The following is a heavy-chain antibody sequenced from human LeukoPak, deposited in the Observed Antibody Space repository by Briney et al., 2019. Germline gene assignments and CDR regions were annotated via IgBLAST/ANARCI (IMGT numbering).Heavy chain of an antibody. D-gene: IGHD3-22*01. V-gene: IGHV4-30-4*01. CDR1: GGSICSGDYY. J-gene: IGHJ3*02. CDR3: AANVRGVTMIDAFDI. CDR2: IYYSGST. Sequence: SETLSLNCTVSGGSICSGDYYWSWIRQPPGKGLEWIGYIYYSGSTYYNPSLKSRVTISVDTSKNQFSLKLSSVTAADTAVYYCAANVRGVTMIDAFDIWGQGTMVTVSS.